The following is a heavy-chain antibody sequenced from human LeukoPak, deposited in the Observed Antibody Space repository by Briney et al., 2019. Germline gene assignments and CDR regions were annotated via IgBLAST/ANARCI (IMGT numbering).Heavy chain of an antibody. CDR2: IYYSGST. D-gene: IGHD3-10*01. CDR3: ARHPRGNFDI. J-gene: IGHJ3*02. CDR1: GGSISSYY. Sequence: SETLSLTCTVSGGSISSYYWSWIRQPPGKGLEWIGYIYYSGSTIYNPSLKSRVTISVDTSKNQFSLKLSSVTAADTAVYYCARHPRGNFDIWGQGTMVTVSS. V-gene: IGHV4-59*08.